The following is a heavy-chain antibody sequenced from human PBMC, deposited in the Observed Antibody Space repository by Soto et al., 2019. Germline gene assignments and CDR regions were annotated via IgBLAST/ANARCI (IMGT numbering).Heavy chain of an antibody. V-gene: IGHV4-30-4*01. CDR1: GDSISSADYY. J-gene: IGHJ6*02. CDR2: IFYSGTT. Sequence: SETLSLTCAVSGDSISSADYYWRWIRHTPGKGLEWIGHIFYSGTTYYNPSLKSRLTISVDTSKNHFSLRLTSVTAADTAVYYCARDLWVEPELYYYGMDVWGQGTTVTVSS. CDR3: ARDLWVEPELYYYGMDV. D-gene: IGHD1-1*01.